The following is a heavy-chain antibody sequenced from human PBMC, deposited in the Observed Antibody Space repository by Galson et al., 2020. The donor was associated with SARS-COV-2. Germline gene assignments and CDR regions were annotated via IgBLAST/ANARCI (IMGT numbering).Heavy chain of an antibody. CDR3: ARELAVARGYNFYGMDV. CDR1: GLTFTSYS. J-gene: IGHJ6*02. D-gene: IGHD6-13*01. CDR2: ISSDGTHA. Sequence: RESMRLSCVDSGLTFTSYSMYWVSPAPGNGLEWVALISSDGTHAYYTDSITGPSTTSRDNSKSALYLEMNNMRPEDTSVYYCARELAVARGYNFYGMDVWGQGTTVIVSS. V-gene: IGHV3-30*04.